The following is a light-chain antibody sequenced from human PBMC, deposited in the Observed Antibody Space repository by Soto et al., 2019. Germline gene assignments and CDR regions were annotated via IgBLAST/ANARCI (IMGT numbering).Light chain of an antibody. Sequence: DIQMTQSPSSLSASVGDRVTITCRASQSISSYLNWYQQKPGKAPKLLIYAASSLQSGVPSRFSGSGSGTDFTLTISSLQPEDLAIYYCQQSYSTPRTFGQGTKVDIK. CDR1: QSISSY. CDR2: AAS. V-gene: IGKV1-39*01. CDR3: QQSYSTPRT. J-gene: IGKJ1*01.